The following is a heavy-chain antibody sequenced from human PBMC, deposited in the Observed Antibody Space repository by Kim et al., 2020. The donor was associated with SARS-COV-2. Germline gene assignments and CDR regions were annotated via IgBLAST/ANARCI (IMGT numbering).Heavy chain of an antibody. D-gene: IGHD6-19*01. V-gene: IGHV3-74*01. J-gene: IGHJ4*02. Sequence: GKGLVWVSRINSDGSSTSYADSVKGRFTISRDNAKNTLYLQMNSLRAEDTAVYYCARRHFSSGWYYFDYWGQGTLVTVSS. CDR3: ARRHFSSGWYYFDY. CDR2: INSDGSST.